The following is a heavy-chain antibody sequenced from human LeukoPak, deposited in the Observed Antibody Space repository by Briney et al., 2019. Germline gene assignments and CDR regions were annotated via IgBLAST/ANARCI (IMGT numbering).Heavy chain of an antibody. D-gene: IGHD5-24*01. V-gene: IGHV3-21*01. CDR2: ISSSSSYI. CDR1: GFTFSSYS. J-gene: IGHJ4*02. CDR3: ARGTLEMATILDY. Sequence: TGGSLRLSCAASGFTFSSYSMNWVRQAPGKGLEWVSSISSSSSYIYYADSVKGRFTISRDNAKNSLYLQMNSLGAEDTAVYYCARGTLEMATILDYWGQGTLVTVSS.